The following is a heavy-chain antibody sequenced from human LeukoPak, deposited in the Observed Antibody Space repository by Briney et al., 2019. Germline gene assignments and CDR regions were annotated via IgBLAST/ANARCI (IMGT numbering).Heavy chain of an antibody. V-gene: IGHV3-48*03. Sequence: GGSLRLSCAASGFTFSSYEMNWVRKPPGRGLGWVSYISSSGSTIYYADSVKGRFTISRDNAKNSLYLQMNSLRAEDTAVYHCAELGITMIGGVWGKGTTVTISS. D-gene: IGHD3-10*02. CDR3: AELGITMIGGV. CDR2: ISSSGSTI. CDR1: GFTFSSYE. J-gene: IGHJ6*04.